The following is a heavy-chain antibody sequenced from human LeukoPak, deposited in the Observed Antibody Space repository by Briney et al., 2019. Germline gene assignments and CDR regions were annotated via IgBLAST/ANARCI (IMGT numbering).Heavy chain of an antibody. Sequence: GGSLRLSCAASGFTFSSYGMHWVRQAPGKGLEWVAVISYDGSNKYYADSVKGRFTISRDNSKNTLYLQMNSLRAEDTAVYYCAKVGPYSGSYYSLGYWGQGTLVTVSS. J-gene: IGHJ4*02. CDR1: GFTFSSYG. D-gene: IGHD1-26*01. V-gene: IGHV3-30*18. CDR2: ISYDGSNK. CDR3: AKVGPYSGSYYSLGY.